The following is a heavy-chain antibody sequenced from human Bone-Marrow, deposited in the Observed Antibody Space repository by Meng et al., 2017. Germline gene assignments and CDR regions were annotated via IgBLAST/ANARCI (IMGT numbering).Heavy chain of an antibody. V-gene: IGHV1-3*01. Sequence: GESLQVTCKASGYTFTSYAMHCVSQGPGQRLEWRGWLNAANGNTKYSQKFQGRVTITRDTSASTAYMELSSLRPEDKAVYYCAVAGRYHYYYGMDVWGQGTTVTVSS. D-gene: IGHD5-12*01. CDR2: LNAANGNT. CDR3: AVAGRYHYYYGMDV. J-gene: IGHJ6*02. CDR1: GYTFTSYA.